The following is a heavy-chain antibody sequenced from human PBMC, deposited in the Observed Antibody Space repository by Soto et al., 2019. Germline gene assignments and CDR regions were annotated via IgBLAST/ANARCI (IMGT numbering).Heavy chain of an antibody. CDR3: ARDEPVNWNYTNPLYYYGMDV. CDR1: GCSISSYY. D-gene: IGHD1-7*01. J-gene: IGHJ6*02. V-gene: IGHV4-59*01. CDR2: IYYSGST. Sequence: SETLSLTCPVSGCSISSYYWSWIRQPPGKGLEWIGYIYYSGSTNYNPSLKSRVTISVDTSKNQFSLKLSSVTAADTAVYYCARDEPVNWNYTNPLYYYGMDVWGQGTTVTVSS.